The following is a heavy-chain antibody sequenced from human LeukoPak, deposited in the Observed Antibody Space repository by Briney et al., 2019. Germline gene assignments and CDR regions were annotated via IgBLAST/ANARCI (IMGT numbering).Heavy chain of an antibody. V-gene: IGHV4-59*03. CDR3: AKIGSYDSIGYYFDY. CDR2: VYHSGGT. D-gene: IGHD3-22*01. Sequence: PSETLSLTCTVSGDSISSYYWSWIRQPLRKGLEWIGYVYHSGGTTYNPSLKSRVSISVDTSNNQVSLRLHSGTAADTAIYYCAKIGSYDSIGYYFDYWGQGALVTVSS. J-gene: IGHJ4*02. CDR1: GDSISSYY.